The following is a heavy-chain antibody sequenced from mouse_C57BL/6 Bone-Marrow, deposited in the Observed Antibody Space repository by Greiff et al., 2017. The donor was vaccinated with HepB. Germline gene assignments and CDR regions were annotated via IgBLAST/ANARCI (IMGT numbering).Heavy chain of an antibody. CDR2: IYPRSGNT. Sequence: VQLQESGAELARPGASVKLSCKASGYTFTSYGISWVKQRTGQGLEWIGEIYPRSGNTYYNEKFKGKATLTADKSSSTAYMELRSLTSEDSAVYFCASLLPPLNFDVWGTGTTVTVSS. CDR1: GYTFTSYG. J-gene: IGHJ1*03. CDR3: ASLLPPLNFDV. V-gene: IGHV1-81*01. D-gene: IGHD2-1*01.